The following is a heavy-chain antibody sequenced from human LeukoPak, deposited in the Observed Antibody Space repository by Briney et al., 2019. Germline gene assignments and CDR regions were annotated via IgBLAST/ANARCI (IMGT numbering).Heavy chain of an antibody. CDR3: ASHYYASSGPTRDY. CDR1: GGSISSSNW. D-gene: IGHD3-22*01. V-gene: IGHV4-4*02. CDR2: IYHSGST. J-gene: IGHJ4*02. Sequence: PSGTLSLTCAVSGGSISSSNWWSWVRPPPGKGLGGIGEIYHSGSTNYNPSLKSRVTISVDKSKNQFSLKMSSVTAADTAVYYCASHYYASSGPTRDYWGQGTLVTVSS.